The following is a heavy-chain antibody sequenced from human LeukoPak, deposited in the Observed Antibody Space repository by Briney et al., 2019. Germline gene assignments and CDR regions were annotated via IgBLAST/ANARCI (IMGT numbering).Heavy chain of an antibody. J-gene: IGHJ4*02. Sequence: GGSLRLSCAASGFSSRTYGMTWVRQAPGKGLEWVSVISDSGGSTNYADSVKGRFTISRDNSKNTLFLQMNSLRAEDTAVYYCAKRTDYSNYGPFDYWGQGTLVTVSS. CDR1: GFSSRTYG. V-gene: IGHV3-23*01. CDR3: AKRTDYSNYGPFDY. D-gene: IGHD4-11*01. CDR2: ISDSGGST.